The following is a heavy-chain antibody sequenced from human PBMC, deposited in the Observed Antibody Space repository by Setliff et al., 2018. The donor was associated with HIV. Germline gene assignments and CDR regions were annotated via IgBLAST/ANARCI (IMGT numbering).Heavy chain of an antibody. CDR1: GYTFSTYA. CDR2: INAGSGNT. J-gene: IGHJ5*02. CDR3: ARPVGGTGFDP. V-gene: IGHV1-3*01. Sequence: WASVKVSCKASGYTFSTYAIHWVRQAPGQRLEWMGWINAGSGNTKYSQRFQGRVTITRDTSASTAYLELSSLRSEDTAVYYCARPVGGTGFDPWGQGTLVTVSS. D-gene: IGHD1-26*01.